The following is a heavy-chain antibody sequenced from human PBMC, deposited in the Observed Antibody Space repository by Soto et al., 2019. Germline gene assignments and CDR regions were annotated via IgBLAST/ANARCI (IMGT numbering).Heavy chain of an antibody. J-gene: IGHJ5*02. D-gene: IGHD3-10*01. CDR1: GGTFSTYG. CDR2: IIPIFGTT. Sequence: SVKVSCKTSGGTFSTYGISWVRQAPGQGLDWMGGIIPIFGTTNYAQKFQGRVTITADESTSTAYMELSSLRFEDTAVYYCARVSRDRNYRNYYGSESTVLKWFDPWGQGTLVTVSS. CDR3: ARVSRDRNYRNYYGSESTVLKWFDP. V-gene: IGHV1-69*13.